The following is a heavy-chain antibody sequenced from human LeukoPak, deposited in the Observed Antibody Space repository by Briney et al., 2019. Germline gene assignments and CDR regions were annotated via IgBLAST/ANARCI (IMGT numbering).Heavy chain of an antibody. CDR2: IYPGDSDT. CDR3: ARQGCSSTSCYLNDAFDI. J-gene: IGHJ3*02. CDR1: GYSFTSYW. V-gene: IGHV5-51*01. Sequence: GESLKISCKGSGYSFTSYWIGWVRQMPGKGLEWVGIIYPGDSDTRYSPSFQGQVTISADKSISTAYLQWSSLKASDTAMYYCARQGCSSTSCYLNDAFDIWGQGTMVTVSS. D-gene: IGHD2-2*01.